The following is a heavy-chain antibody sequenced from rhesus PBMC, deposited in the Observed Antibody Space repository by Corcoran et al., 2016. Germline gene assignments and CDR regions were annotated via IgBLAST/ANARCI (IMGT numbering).Heavy chain of an antibody. J-gene: IGHJ5-1*01. Sequence: QVQLQESGPGLVKPSETLSLTCAVSGGSFRSYWWNWIRQPPGKGLEWIGEIHGYSRGTTYIPSRPSRVTISMDVSKNQFSLRLTSVTAADTAVYYCTSPVRYRFDVWGPGVLVSVSS. D-gene: IGHD3-9*01. CDR1: GGSFRSYW. CDR3: TSPVRYRFDV. V-gene: IGHV4-80*01. CDR2: IHGYSRGT.